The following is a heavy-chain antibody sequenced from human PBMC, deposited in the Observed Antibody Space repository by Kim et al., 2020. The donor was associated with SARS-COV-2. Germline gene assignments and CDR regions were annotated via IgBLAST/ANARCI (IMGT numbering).Heavy chain of an antibody. Sequence: SETLSLTCTVSGGSISSYYWSWIRQPPGKGLEWIVYIYYSGSTNYNPSLKSRVTISVDTSKNQFSLKLSSVTAADTAVYYCARGHGGSGIPIDYWGQGTLVTVSS. J-gene: IGHJ4*02. V-gene: IGHV4-59*13. CDR3: ARGHGGSGIPIDY. CDR1: GGSISSYY. D-gene: IGHD3-10*01. CDR2: IYYSGST.